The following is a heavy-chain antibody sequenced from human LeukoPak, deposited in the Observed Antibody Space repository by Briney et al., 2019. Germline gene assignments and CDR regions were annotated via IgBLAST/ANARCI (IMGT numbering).Heavy chain of an antibody. D-gene: IGHD3-10*01. V-gene: IGHV3-30*02. J-gene: IGHJ4*02. CDR1: GFTFSSYG. CDR3: AKDLLLVRWFGDPLVCYFDY. CDR2: IRYDGSNK. Sequence: PGGSLRLSCAASGFTFSSYGMHWVRQAPGKGLEWVAFIRYDGSNKYYADSVKGRFTISRDNSKNTLYLQMNSLRAEDTAVYYCAKDLLLVRWFGDPLVCYFDYWGQGTLVTVSS.